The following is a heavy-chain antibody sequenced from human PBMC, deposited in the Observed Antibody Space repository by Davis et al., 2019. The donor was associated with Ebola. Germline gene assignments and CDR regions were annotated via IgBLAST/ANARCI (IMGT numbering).Heavy chain of an antibody. V-gene: IGHV4-4*02. CDR2: IYHSGST. D-gene: IGHD6-6*01. CDR1: GGSISSSNW. CDR3: ARASRYSSSSGYYYYGMDV. Sequence: MPSETLSLTCAVSGGSISSSNWWSWVRQPPGKGLEWIGEIYHSGSTNYNPSLKSRVTISVDTSKNQFSLKLSSVTAADTAVYYCARASRYSSSSGYYYYGMDVWGQGTTVTVSS. J-gene: IGHJ6*02.